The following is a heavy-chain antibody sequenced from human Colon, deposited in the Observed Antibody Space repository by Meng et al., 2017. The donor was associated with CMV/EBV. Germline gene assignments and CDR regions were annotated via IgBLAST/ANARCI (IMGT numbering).Heavy chain of an antibody. V-gene: IGHV4-59*01. CDR2: IYYSGST. Sequence: SETLSLTCTVSGGSISSYYWSWIRQPPGKGLEWIGYIYYSGSTNYNPSLKSRVTISVDTSKNQFSLKLSSVTAADTAVYYCARVRLDDWIYSEFDYWGQGTLVTVSS. J-gene: IGHJ4*02. D-gene: IGHD1-7*01. CDR3: ARVRLDDWIYSEFDY. CDR1: GGSISSYY.